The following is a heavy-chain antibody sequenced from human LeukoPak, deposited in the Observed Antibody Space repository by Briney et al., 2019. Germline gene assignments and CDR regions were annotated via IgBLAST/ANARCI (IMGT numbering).Heavy chain of an antibody. Sequence: GGSLRLSCAAPGITISSYWMSWVPQAPGKGLEWVANIKEDGSEKYYVDSVKGRFTISRDNAKKSLYLQMNRLRAEDTAVYYCEAFYYDESGWGDASDMWGQGTMVTVSS. CDR1: GITISSYW. CDR3: EAFYYDESGWGDASDM. V-gene: IGHV3-7*01. CDR2: IKEDGSEK. D-gene: IGHD3-16*01. J-gene: IGHJ3*02.